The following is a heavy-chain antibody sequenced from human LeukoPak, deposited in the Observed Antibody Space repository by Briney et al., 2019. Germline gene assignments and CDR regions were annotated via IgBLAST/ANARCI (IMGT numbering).Heavy chain of an antibody. V-gene: IGHV1-2*02. Sequence: ASVKVSCKASGYAFTGYYMHWVRQAPGQGLEWMGWINPNSGGTNYAQKFQGRVTMTRDTSISTAYMELSRLRSDDTAVYYCARDLNSDYECLDYWGQGTLVTVSS. D-gene: IGHD4-11*01. CDR2: INPNSGGT. J-gene: IGHJ4*02. CDR1: GYAFTGYY. CDR3: ARDLNSDYECLDY.